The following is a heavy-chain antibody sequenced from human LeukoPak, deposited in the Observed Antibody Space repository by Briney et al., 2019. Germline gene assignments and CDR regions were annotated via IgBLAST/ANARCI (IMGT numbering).Heavy chain of an antibody. CDR1: GYTFTGYY. CDR3: AYGITIFGVAQLDY. D-gene: IGHD3-3*01. J-gene: IGHJ4*02. Sequence: ASVKVSCKAAGYTFTGYYMHWLRQAPGQGLEWMGWINPNSGGTNYAQKFQGRVTMTRDTSISTAYMELSRLRSDDTAVYYCAYGITIFGVAQLDYWGQGTLVTVSS. V-gene: IGHV1-2*02. CDR2: INPNSGGT.